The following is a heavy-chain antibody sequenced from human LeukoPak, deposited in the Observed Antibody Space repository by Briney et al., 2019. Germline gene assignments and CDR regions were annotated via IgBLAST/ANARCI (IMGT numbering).Heavy chain of an antibody. Sequence: SVKVSCKASGGTFSSYAISWVRQAPGQGLEWMGRIIPILGIANYAQKFQGRVTITADKSTSTAYMELSSLRSEDTAVYYCARERDNIQPHTYDYWGQGTLVTVSS. D-gene: IGHD2/OR15-2a*01. CDR2: IIPILGIA. J-gene: IGHJ4*02. V-gene: IGHV1-69*04. CDR1: GGTFSSYA. CDR3: ARERDNIQPHTYDY.